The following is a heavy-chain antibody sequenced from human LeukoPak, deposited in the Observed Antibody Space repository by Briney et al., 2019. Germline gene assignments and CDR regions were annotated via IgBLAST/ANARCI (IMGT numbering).Heavy chain of an antibody. CDR1: GGTFSSYA. J-gene: IGHJ4*02. D-gene: IGHD3-22*01. Sequence: SVNVSCKASGGTFSSYAISWVRQAPGQGLEWMGGIIPIFGTANYAQKFQGRVTITADESTSTAYMELSSLRSEDTAVYYCARSVAYYYDSSGYYGNFDYWGQGTLVTVSS. CDR3: ARSVAYYYDSSGYYGNFDY. V-gene: IGHV1-69*13. CDR2: IIPIFGTA.